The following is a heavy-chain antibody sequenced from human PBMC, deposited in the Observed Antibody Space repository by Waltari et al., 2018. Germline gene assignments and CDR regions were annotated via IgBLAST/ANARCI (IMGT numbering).Heavy chain of an antibody. CDR1: GGALSRSTYY. V-gene: IGHV4-39*07. D-gene: IGHD2-21*01. CDR3: ARRCGGDCYSFDS. J-gene: IGHJ4*02. Sequence: QLQLQESGPGLLKPSETLSLTCTVSGGALSRSTYYWGWLRQPPGKGLEWIGSIYYSGSAYYNPSLESRVTISVDTSKNQFSLRLSSVTAVDTAVYYCARRCGGDCYSFDSWGQGTLVTVSS. CDR2: IYYSGSA.